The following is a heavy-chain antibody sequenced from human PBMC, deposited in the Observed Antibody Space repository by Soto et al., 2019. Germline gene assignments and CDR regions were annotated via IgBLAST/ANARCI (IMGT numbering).Heavy chain of an antibody. CDR1: GGSISSYY. V-gene: IGHV4-59*01. J-gene: IGHJ4*02. CDR3: ARDGSSWYPTYYFDY. Sequence: SETLSLTCTVSGGSISSYYWSWIRQPPGKGLEWIGYIYYSGSTNYNPSLKSRVTISVDTSKNQFSLKLSSVTAADTAVYYCARDGSSWYPTYYFDYWGQGTLVTVSS. CDR2: IYYSGST. D-gene: IGHD6-13*01.